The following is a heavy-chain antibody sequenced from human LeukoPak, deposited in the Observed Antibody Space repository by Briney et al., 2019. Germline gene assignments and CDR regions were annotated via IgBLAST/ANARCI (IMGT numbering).Heavy chain of an antibody. CDR3: ARDRQRAAAYYFDH. CDR1: GFIFSNYA. Sequence: PGGSLRLSCEASGFIFSNYAMHWVRQAPGKGLEWVAVIAADGRDKHHADSVKGRFTISRDNSNNAIYLEMNSLRADDTAAYYCARDRQRAAAYYFDHWGQGALVTVSS. D-gene: IGHD6-25*01. J-gene: IGHJ4*02. CDR2: IAADGRDK. V-gene: IGHV3-30*04.